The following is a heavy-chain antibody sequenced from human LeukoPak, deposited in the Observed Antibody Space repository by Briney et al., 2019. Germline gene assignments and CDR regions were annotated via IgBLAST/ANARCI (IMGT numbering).Heavy chain of an antibody. CDR3: AHSQIYTYYDYVWGSYRLLFYYFDY. Sequence: SGPTLVKPTQTLTLTCTFSGFSLSTSGVGVGWIRQPPGKALEWLALIYWDDDKRYSPSLKSRLTITKDTSKNQVVLTMTNMDPVDTATYYCAHSQIYTYYDYVWGSYRLLFYYFDYWGQGTLVTVSS. V-gene: IGHV2-5*02. CDR1: GFSLSTSGVG. J-gene: IGHJ4*02. CDR2: IYWDDDK. D-gene: IGHD3-16*02.